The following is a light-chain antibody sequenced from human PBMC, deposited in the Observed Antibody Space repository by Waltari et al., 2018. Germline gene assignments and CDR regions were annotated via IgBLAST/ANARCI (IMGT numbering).Light chain of an antibody. CDR2: RTD. CDR1: DSNSGTTP. V-gene: IGLV1-47*01. Sequence: SVLIQPPSASATPGQRVTISSSGPDSNSGTTPVFVSQHVPGQAPRLLIYRTDQRPSGIPDRFSGSKSGTSASLAITGLRSEDEADYYCAAWDSGLSVSYVFGSGTKVTV. CDR3: AAWDSGLSVSYV. J-gene: IGLJ1*01.